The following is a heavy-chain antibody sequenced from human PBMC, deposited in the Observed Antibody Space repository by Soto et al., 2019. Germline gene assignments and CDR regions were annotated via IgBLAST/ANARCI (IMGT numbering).Heavy chain of an antibody. V-gene: IGHV1-8*01. J-gene: IGHJ4*02. CDR1: GYTFSNHD. D-gene: IGHD3-10*01. CDR2: MVPDSGRT. CDR3: ARGDQFGFGVDY. Sequence: QVQLVQSGAEVRKPGASVKVSCTASGYTFSNHDINWVRQVPGQGLEWMGWMVPDSGRTGYAQKFQGRVTMTRNTSTSTAYMELSRLRNEDTAVYYCARGDQFGFGVDYWGQGTLVTVSS.